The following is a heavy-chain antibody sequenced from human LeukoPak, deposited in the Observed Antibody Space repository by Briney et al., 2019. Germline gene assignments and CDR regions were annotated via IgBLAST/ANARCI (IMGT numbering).Heavy chain of an antibody. J-gene: IGHJ5*02. CDR3: ARGSSRFDP. V-gene: IGHV7-4-1*02. Sequence: ASVTVSCKASGYTFTGYYMHWVRQAPGQGLEWMGWINTNTGNPTYAQGFTGRFVFSLDTSVSTAYLQISSLKAEDTAVYYCARGSSRFDPWGQGTLVTVSS. CDR1: GYTFTGYY. CDR2: INTNTGNP.